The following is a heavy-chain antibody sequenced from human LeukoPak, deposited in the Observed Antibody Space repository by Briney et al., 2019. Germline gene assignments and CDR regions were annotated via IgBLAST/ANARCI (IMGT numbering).Heavy chain of an antibody. Sequence: SETLSLTCTVSGYSISSGYYWGWIRQPPGKGLKWIGSIYHSGSTYYNPSLKSRVTISVDTSKNQFSLKLSSVTAADTAVYYCARGGGLVVRGVIITSYYFDYWGQGTLVTVSS. CDR1: GYSISSGYY. CDR2: IYHSGST. CDR3: ARGGGLVVRGVIITSYYFDY. J-gene: IGHJ4*02. D-gene: IGHD3-10*01. V-gene: IGHV4-38-2*02.